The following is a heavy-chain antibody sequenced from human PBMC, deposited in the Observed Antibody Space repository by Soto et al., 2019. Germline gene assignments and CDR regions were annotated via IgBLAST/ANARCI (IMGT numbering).Heavy chain of an antibody. CDR2: IYYSGST. D-gene: IGHD6-13*01. Sequence: QVQLQESGPGLVKPSQTLSLTCTVSGGSISSGDYYWSWIRQPPGKGLEWIGYIYYSGSTYYNPSLKSRLTMSVDTSKTQFSLKLSSVTAVDTAVYYCARAVIAAGNWFDPWGQGTLVTVSS. V-gene: IGHV4-30-4*01. CDR3: ARAVIAAGNWFDP. CDR1: GGSISSGDYY. J-gene: IGHJ5*02.